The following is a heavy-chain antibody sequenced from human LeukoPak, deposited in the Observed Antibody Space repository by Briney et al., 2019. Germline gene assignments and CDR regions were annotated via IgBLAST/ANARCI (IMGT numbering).Heavy chain of an antibody. CDR1: GYTFTNYA. Sequence: GASVKVSCKTSGYTFTNYAMNWVRQAPGQGLEWMGWINTNTGNPTYAQDFTGRFVFSLDTSVSTAYLQISSLKAEDTAVYYCARLYWYYYDNGPGGSDAFDFWGQGTMVTVPS. CDR3: ARLYWYYYDNGPGGSDAFDF. V-gene: IGHV7-4-1*02. D-gene: IGHD3-22*01. J-gene: IGHJ3*01. CDR2: INTNTGNP.